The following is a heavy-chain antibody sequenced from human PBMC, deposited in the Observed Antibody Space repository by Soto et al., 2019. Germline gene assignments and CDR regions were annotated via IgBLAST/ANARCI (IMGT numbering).Heavy chain of an antibody. V-gene: IGHV4-31*03. D-gene: IGHD3-3*01. J-gene: IGHJ6*02. CDR1: GGSISSGGYY. CDR2: IYYSGSN. CDR3: ARDQGDLRFLVMDV. Sequence: QVQLQESGPGLVKPSQTLSLTCTVSGGSISSGGYYWSCIRQHPGKGLEWIGYIYYSGSNYYNPSLKSRVTISVDTSKNQFSLKLSSVTAADTAVYYCARDQGDLRFLVMDVWGQGTTVTVSS.